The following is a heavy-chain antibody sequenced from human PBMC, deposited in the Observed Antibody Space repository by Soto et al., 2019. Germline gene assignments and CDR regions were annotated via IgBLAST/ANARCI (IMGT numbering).Heavy chain of an antibody. CDR1: GFTFSSYA. Sequence: EVQLVESGGGLVPPGGSLRLSCAASGFTFSSYAMHWVRQAPGKGLEYVSAISSYGGSTYYANSVKGRFTISRDNSKNTLYLQIGSLRAEDVAVYYCARDPDRSGYYYFDYWGQGTLVTVSS. CDR3: ARDPDRSGYYYFDY. D-gene: IGHD3-22*01. V-gene: IGHV3-64*01. J-gene: IGHJ4*02. CDR2: ISSYGGST.